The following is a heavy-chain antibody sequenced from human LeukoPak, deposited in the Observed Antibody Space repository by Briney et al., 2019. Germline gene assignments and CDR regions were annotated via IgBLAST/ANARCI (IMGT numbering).Heavy chain of an antibody. Sequence: PGGSLRLSCAASGFTFSSYWMSWVRQAPGKGLEWVANIEQDGSEYYYVDSVKGRFTISRDNAKNSLYLQMNNLRAEDTAVYYCALTPDYYGSGSFDYWGQGTLVTVSS. J-gene: IGHJ4*02. V-gene: IGHV3-7*01. CDR3: ALTPDYYGSGSFDY. CDR2: IEQDGSEY. CDR1: GFTFSSYW. D-gene: IGHD3-10*01.